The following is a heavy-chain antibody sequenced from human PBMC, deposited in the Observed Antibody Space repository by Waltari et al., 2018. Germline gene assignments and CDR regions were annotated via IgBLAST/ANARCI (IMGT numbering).Heavy chain of an antibody. V-gene: IGHV4-39*07. CDR2: IYYTGTA. CDR3: ARGNRSPRGWFDS. J-gene: IGHJ5*01. D-gene: IGHD1-1*01. CDR1: GGSISGPNYY. Sequence: QLQLQESGPRLVRPSETLSLTCTVSGGSISGPNYYWGWNRQPPGKGLEWSGTIYYTGTAYYNPSLATRVTLSVDTSNNHFSLKLNSVTAADTAIYHCARGNRSPRGWFDSCGRGTLVPVSS.